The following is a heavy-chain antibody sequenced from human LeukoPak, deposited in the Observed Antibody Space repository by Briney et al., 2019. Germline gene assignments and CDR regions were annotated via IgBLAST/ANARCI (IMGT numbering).Heavy chain of an antibody. Sequence: GGSLRLSCAASGFTFSSYWMHWVRQAPGKGLVWVSRIKTDGSSTMYADSVKGRFTISRDNAKNALYLQMNSLRAEDTAVYYCARESPHSDYWGQGTLVTVSS. CDR1: GFTFSSYW. CDR3: ARESPHSDY. CDR2: IKTDGSST. J-gene: IGHJ4*02. V-gene: IGHV3-74*03. D-gene: IGHD2-21*01.